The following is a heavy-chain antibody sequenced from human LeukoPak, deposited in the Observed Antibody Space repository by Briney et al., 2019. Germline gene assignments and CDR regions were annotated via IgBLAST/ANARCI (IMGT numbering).Heavy chain of an antibody. J-gene: IGHJ5*02. CDR1: GYSFTSYW. CDR3: ARGEFETTVTKSWFDP. V-gene: IGHV5-51*01. Sequence: GESLKISCKGSGYSFTSYWIGWVRQMPGKGLEWMGIIYPGDSGTRYSPSFQGQVTISADKSISTAYLQWSSLKASDTAMYYCARGEFETTVTKSWFDPWGQGTLVTVSS. D-gene: IGHD4-17*01. CDR2: IYPGDSGT.